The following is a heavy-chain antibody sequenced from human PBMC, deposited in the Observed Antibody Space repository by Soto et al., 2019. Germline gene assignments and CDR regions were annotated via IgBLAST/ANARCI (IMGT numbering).Heavy chain of an antibody. CDR2: RNPNSGNT. J-gene: IGHJ3*02. D-gene: IGHD3-3*01. V-gene: IGHV1-8*01. CDR1: GYTFTSYD. Sequence: QVQLVQSGAEVKKPGASVKVSCKASGYTFTSYDINWVRQATGQGLECMGWRNPNSGNTGYAKKFKGRVTMTRNNSISTAYMELSSLRSEDTAVYYCARGIYYDFWSVYYTGALDIWGQGTMVTVSS. CDR3: ARGIYYDFWSVYYTGALDI.